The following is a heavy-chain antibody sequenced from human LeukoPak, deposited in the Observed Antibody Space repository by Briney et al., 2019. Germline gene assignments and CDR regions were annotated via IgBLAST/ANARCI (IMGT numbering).Heavy chain of an antibody. CDR1: GGSISGYY. Sequence: SETLSLTCTVSGGSISGYYWSWIRQPAGKGLEWIGHIYISGSTNYNPSLKSRVTISVDTSKNQFSLKLSSVTAADTAVYYCARTTEGGYTYDYFYYYYMDVWGKGTTVTISS. D-gene: IGHD5-18*01. J-gene: IGHJ6*03. CDR2: IYISGST. CDR3: ARTTEGGYTYDYFYYYYMDV. V-gene: IGHV4-4*07.